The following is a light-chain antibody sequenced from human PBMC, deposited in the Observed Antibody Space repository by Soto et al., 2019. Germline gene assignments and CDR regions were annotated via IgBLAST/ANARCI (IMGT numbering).Light chain of an antibody. J-gene: IGKJ2*01. CDR3: QQYGNWYT. CDR2: GAS. Sequence: EIVLTQSPATLSVPPGERATLSCRASQSVSSNLAWYQQKPGQAPRLLIFGASTRATGIPARFSGSGSGTEFTLTISSLQSEDFAVYYCQQYGNWYTFGQGTKLEIK. CDR1: QSVSSN. V-gene: IGKV3-15*01.